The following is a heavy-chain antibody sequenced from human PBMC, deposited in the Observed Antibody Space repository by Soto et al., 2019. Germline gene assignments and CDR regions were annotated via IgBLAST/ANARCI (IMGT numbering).Heavy chain of an antibody. CDR3: ASARHYDYVWGSYRFFDY. Sequence: SVKVSCKASGGTSSSYAISWVRQAPGQGLEWMGGIIPIFGTANYAQKFQGRVTITADESTSTAYMELSSLRSEDTAVYYCASARHYDYVWGSYRFFDYWGQGTLVTVSS. J-gene: IGHJ4*02. CDR1: GGTSSSYA. D-gene: IGHD3-16*02. CDR2: IIPIFGTA. V-gene: IGHV1-69*13.